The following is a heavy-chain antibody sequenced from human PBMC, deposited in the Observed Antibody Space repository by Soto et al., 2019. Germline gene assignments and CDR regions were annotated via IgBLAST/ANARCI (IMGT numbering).Heavy chain of an antibody. Sequence: AETLSLTCTVSGDSITGSHWNWMRQPLGKPLEWIGYIYYRGSTNYNPSLKSRVTISVDTSKNQFSLKLSSVTAADTAVYYCARHTPSTSLDYWGQGTLVTVSS. V-gene: IGHV4-59*01. J-gene: IGHJ4*02. CDR3: ARHTPSTSLDY. D-gene: IGHD4-4*01. CDR1: GDSITGSH. CDR2: IYYRGST.